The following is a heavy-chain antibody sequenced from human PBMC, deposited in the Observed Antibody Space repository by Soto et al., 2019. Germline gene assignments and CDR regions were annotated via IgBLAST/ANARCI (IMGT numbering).Heavy chain of an antibody. J-gene: IGHJ4*02. Sequence: PSETLSLTCTVSGGSISSYYWSWIRQPPGKGLEWIGYIYYSGSTNYNPSLKSRVTISVDTSKNQFSLKLSSVTAADTAVYYCARAYGYYDFWSRPNTAYFDYWGQGTLVTVSS. D-gene: IGHD3-3*01. CDR2: IYYSGST. CDR3: ARAYGYYDFWSRPNTAYFDY. V-gene: IGHV4-59*01. CDR1: GGSISSYY.